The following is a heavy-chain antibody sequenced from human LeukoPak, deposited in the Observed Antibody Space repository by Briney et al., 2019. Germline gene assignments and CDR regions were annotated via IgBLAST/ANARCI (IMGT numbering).Heavy chain of an antibody. V-gene: IGHV1-18*01. CDR2: ISAYNGNT. D-gene: IGHD4-11*01. CDR1: GYTFTSYG. Sequence: ASVKVSCKASGYTFTSYGISWVRQAPGQGLEWMGWISAYNGNTNYAQKLQGRATMTTDTSTSTAYMELRSLRSDDTAVYYCARAYSNYYYYYMDVWGKGTTVTVSS. J-gene: IGHJ6*03. CDR3: ARAYSNYYYYYMDV.